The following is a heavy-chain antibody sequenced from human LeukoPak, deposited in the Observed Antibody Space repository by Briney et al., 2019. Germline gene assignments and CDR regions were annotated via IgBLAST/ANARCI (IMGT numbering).Heavy chain of an antibody. D-gene: IGHD3-10*01. V-gene: IGHV3-30*02. Sequence: GGSLRLSCAASGFTFSSYGMHWVRLAPGKGLEWVSFIRYDGSIKYYADSVKGRFTISRDNSKNTLYLQINSLRAEDTAVYYCARDLGWFGEMRRENWFDPWGQGTLVTVSS. CDR1: GFTFSSYG. J-gene: IGHJ5*02. CDR2: IRYDGSIK. CDR3: ARDLGWFGEMRRENWFDP.